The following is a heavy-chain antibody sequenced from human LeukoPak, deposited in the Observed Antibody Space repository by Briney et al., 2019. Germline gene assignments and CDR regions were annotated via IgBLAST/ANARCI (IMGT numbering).Heavy chain of an antibody. CDR2: ISGSGGST. CDR3: AKGTERSVASSDY. CDR1: GFTFSSYA. Sequence: PSGGSLRLSCAASGFTFSSYAMSWVRQAPGKGLEWVSAISGSGGSTYYADSVKGRFTISRDNSKNTLYLQMNSLRAEDTAVYYCAKGTERSVASSDYWGQGTLVTVSS. D-gene: IGHD6-19*01. V-gene: IGHV3-23*01. J-gene: IGHJ4*02.